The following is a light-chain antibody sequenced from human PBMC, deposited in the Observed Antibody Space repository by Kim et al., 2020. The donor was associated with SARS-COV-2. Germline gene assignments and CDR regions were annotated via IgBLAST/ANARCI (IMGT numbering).Light chain of an antibody. CDR3: QKYNSAPWT. CDR2: GAS. J-gene: IGKJ1*01. Sequence: ASPGDRATITCRASQDIANSLAWYQQKPGPVPKVLIYGASTLQSGVPSRFSGSGSGTEFTLTIGSLQTEDVATYYCQKYNSAPWTFGAGTKVDIK. CDR1: QDIANS. V-gene: IGKV1-27*01.